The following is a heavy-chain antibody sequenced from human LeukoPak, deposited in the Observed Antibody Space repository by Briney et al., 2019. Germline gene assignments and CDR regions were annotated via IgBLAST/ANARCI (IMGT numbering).Heavy chain of an antibody. Sequence: ASVKVSRKASGYTFTSYGISWVRQAPGQGLEWMGWISAYNGNTNYAQKLQGRVTMTTDTSTSTAYMELRSLRSDDTAVYYCARVKVGYCSGGSCYSDDYWGQGTLVTVSS. CDR1: GYTFTSYG. V-gene: IGHV1-18*01. CDR2: ISAYNGNT. D-gene: IGHD2-15*01. J-gene: IGHJ4*02. CDR3: ARVKVGYCSGGSCYSDDY.